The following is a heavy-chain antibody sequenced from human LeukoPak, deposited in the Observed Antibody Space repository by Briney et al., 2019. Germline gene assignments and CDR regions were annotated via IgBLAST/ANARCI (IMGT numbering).Heavy chain of an antibody. CDR2: ISDGGGGT. V-gene: IGHV3-23*01. Sequence: PGGSLRLSCAASGFTFSSLAMTWVRQAPGKGLEWVSGISDGGGGTSYADSVKGRFTISRDNDKNSLCLQMNSLRAEDTAVYYCARAVGATHFDYWGQGILVTVSS. D-gene: IGHD1-26*01. CDR1: GFTFSSLA. J-gene: IGHJ4*02. CDR3: ARAVGATHFDY.